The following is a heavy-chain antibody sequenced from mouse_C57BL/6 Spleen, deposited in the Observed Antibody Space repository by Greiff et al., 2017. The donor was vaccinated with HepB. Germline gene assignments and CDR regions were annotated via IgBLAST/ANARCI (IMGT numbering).Heavy chain of an antibody. V-gene: IGHV5-17*01. Sequence: EVMLVESGGGLVKPGGSLKLSCAASGFTFSDYGMHWVRQAPEKGLEWVAYISSGSSTISYADTVKGRFNIFRDNAKNTLFLQMTSLRSEDSAMYYCARPNYVYAMDYWGQGTSVTVSS. CDR3: ARPNYVYAMDY. CDR1: GFTFSDYG. CDR2: ISSGSSTI. J-gene: IGHJ4*01. D-gene: IGHD2-4*01.